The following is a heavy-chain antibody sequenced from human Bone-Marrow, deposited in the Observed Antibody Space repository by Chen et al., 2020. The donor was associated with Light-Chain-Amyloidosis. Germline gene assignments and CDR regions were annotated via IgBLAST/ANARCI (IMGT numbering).Heavy chain of an antibody. CDR2: VSGSTVST. CDR3: TRKGGYFDF. D-gene: IGHD3-10*01. Sequence: QFVETGGGLVQPGGSLRLSCSTSGINFSSFCMSWVRQAPGKGLEWVSTVSGSTVSTYYAGAVKGRFIISRDNSKSTLYLQMNSLRAGDTAVYFCTRKGGYFDFWGQGSLVTVSS. J-gene: IGHJ4*02. CDR1: GINFSSFC. V-gene: IGHV3-23*04.